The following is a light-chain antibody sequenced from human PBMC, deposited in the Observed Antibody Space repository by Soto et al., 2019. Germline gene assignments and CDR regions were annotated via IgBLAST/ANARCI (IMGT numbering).Light chain of an antibody. V-gene: IGKV4-1*01. CDR1: QSVLLRSNNKNY. CDR2: WAS. J-gene: IGKJ4*01. Sequence: DIVMTQSTDSLAVSLGERATINCKSSQSVLLRSNNKNYLAWYQQKPGQPPKLLIYWASTRESGVPDRFSGSGSGTDFTLTISSLQAEDVALYYCQQYYSLPLIFGGGTKVEIK. CDR3: QQYYSLPLI.